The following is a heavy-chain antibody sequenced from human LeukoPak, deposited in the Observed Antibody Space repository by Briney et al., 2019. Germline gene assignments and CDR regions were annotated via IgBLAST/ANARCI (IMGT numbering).Heavy chain of an antibody. CDR1: GGSFSGYY. Sequence: SEALSLTCAVYGGSFSGYYWSWIRHPPRKELEGIGYIYYSGSTNYNPSLTSRVTISVDTSKNQFSLTLTSVTAADTAVYYCARTTEGGYTYGYFYYYMDVWGKGTTVTISS. CDR3: ARTTEGGYTYGYFYYYMDV. V-gene: IGHV4-59*01. CDR2: IYYSGST. D-gene: IGHD5-18*01. J-gene: IGHJ6*03.